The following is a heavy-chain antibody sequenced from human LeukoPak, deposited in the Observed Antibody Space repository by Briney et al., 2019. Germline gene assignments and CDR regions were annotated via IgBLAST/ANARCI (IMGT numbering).Heavy chain of an antibody. V-gene: IGHV3-53*01. Sequence: PGGSLSLSCAASGFTVSSNYMSWVRQAPGKGLEWVSVIYSGGSTYYADSVKGRFTISRDNSKNTLYLQMNCLRAEDTAVYYCAREGRDYYGSGSYSDAFDIWGQGTMVTVSS. CDR1: GFTVSSNY. J-gene: IGHJ3*02. CDR3: AREGRDYYGSGSYSDAFDI. CDR2: IYSGGST. D-gene: IGHD3-10*01.